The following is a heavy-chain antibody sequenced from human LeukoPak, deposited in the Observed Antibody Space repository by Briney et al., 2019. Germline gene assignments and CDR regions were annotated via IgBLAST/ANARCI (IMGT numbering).Heavy chain of an antibody. J-gene: IGHJ4*02. D-gene: IGHD2-21*02. V-gene: IGHV4-4*02. CDR3: ARHFAPCGGVWPYIDY. CDR2: IYHSGSP. CDR1: GGSISSSHW. Sequence: SGTLSLTCSVSGGSISSSHWWRWVRQPPGKGLEWIEAIYHSGSPNYNPPLKSPVTISVDKSKYQYSLKLSSVTAAYTAVYHCARHFAPCGGVWPYIDYWGEGALVTVSS.